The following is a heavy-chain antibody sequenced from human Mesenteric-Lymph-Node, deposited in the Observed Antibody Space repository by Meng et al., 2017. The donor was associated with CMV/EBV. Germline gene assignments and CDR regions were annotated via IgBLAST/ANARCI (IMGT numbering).Heavy chain of an antibody. CDR1: GFTVSNNY. CDR3: AREVGPFDP. V-gene: IGHV4-59*02. D-gene: IGHD1-26*01. J-gene: IGHJ5*02. Sequence: ESLKISCAASGFTVSNNYMSWVRQAPGKGLEWIGYIYYSGSTNYNPSLKSRVTISVDTSKNQFSLKLSSVTAADTAVYYCAREVGPFDPWGQGTLVTVSS. CDR2: IYYSGST.